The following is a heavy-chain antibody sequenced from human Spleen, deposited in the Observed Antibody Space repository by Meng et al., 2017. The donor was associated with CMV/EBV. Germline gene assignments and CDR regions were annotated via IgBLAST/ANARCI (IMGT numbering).Heavy chain of an antibody. V-gene: IGHV3-9*01. CDR3: AKVLKKYYNFYSMDV. D-gene: IGHD3-3*01. CDR2: VSWDSGTI. CDR1: GFTFDDYA. Sequence: GGSLRLSCVAPGFTFDDYAMYWVRQAPGKGLEWVSGVSWDSGTIYYADSVRGRCAISRDKAKQTLYLQMNGLRTEDTAVYYCAKVLKKYYNFYSMDVWGQGTTVTVSS. J-gene: IGHJ6*02.